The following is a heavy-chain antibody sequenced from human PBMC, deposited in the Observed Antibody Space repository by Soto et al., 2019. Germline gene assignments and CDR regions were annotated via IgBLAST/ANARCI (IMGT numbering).Heavy chain of an antibody. V-gene: IGHV3-9*01. J-gene: IGHJ3*01. CDR1: GFTFDDYA. CDR2: ISWNSGSI. Sequence: EVQLVESGGGLVQPGRSLRLSCAASGFTFDDYAMHWVRQAPGKGLEWVSGISWNSGSIGYADSVKGRFTISRDNAKNSLYLQMNSLRAEDTALYYCAKESIAVAPVWDQGTMVTVSS. CDR3: AKESIAVAPV. D-gene: IGHD6-19*01.